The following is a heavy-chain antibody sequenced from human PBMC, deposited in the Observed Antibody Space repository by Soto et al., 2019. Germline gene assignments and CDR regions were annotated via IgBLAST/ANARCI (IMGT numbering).Heavy chain of an antibody. CDR1: GFTFSSYW. Sequence: GGSLRLFCAASGFTFSSYWMHWVRQAPGKGLVWVSRINSDGSSTSYADSVKGRFTISRDNAKNTLYLQMNSLRAEDTAVYYCAREQQLHDYYYGMDVWGQGTTVTVSS. J-gene: IGHJ6*02. V-gene: IGHV3-74*01. CDR3: AREQQLHDYYYGMDV. D-gene: IGHD6-13*01. CDR2: INSDGSST.